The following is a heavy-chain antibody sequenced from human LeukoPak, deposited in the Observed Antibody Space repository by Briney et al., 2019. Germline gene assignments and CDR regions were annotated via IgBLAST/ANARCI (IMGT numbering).Heavy chain of an antibody. CDR2: ISSSSSYI. CDR1: GFTFSSYS. J-gene: IGHJ5*02. V-gene: IGHV3-21*01. D-gene: IGHD3-3*01. CDR3: ARDRSPCDFWSGYYGCSWFDR. Sequence: GGSLRLSCAAFGFTFSSYSMNWVRQAPGKGLEWVSSISSSSSYIYYADSVKGRFTISRDNAKNSLYLQMNSLRAEDTAVYYCARDRSPCDFWSGYYGCSWFDRWGQGTLVTVSS.